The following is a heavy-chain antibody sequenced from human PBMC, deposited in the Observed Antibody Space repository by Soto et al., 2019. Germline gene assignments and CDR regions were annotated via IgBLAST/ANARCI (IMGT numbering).Heavy chain of an antibody. CDR3: ARGSTYYGFVT. Sequence: QVQLQESGPRLVKPSQTLSLTCTVSGDSIGSGDYYWTWIRQPPGKGLGWIGYIYYIGTTFYNPSLESRVTISVDTSKNQFSLRVTSVTAADPAVYYCARGSTYYGFVTWGQGTLITVSS. V-gene: IGHV4-30-4*01. J-gene: IGHJ5*02. CDR2: IYYIGTT. CDR1: GDSIGSGDYY. D-gene: IGHD3-10*01.